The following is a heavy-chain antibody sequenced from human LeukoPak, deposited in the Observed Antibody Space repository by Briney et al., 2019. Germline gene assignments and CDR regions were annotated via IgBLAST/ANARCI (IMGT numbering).Heavy chain of an antibody. CDR3: ARDHSSSWYAAGAFDI. Sequence: GSLRLSCAASGFTFSDYYMSWIRQAPGKGLEWVSYISGSSSYTNYADSVKGRFTISRDNAKNSLYLQMNSLRAEDTAVYYCARDHSSSWYAAGAFDIWAKGQWSPSLQ. J-gene: IGHJ3*02. D-gene: IGHD6-13*01. CDR2: ISGSSSYT. V-gene: IGHV3-11*06. CDR1: GFTFSDYY.